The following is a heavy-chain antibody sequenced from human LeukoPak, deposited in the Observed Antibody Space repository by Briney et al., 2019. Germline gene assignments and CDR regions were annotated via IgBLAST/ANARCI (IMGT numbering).Heavy chain of an antibody. J-gene: IGHJ4*02. Sequence: QPGGSLRLSCAASGFAFSSYAMHWVRQGPGKGLEWVAPVSYDGGSKYYADSVKGRITISRDNSKNTLHLQMNSLRTEDTAVYYCARVKGGIAAAGNYFDYWGQGTLVTVSS. CDR3: ARVKGGIAAAGNYFDY. CDR2: VSYDGGSK. D-gene: IGHD6-13*01. V-gene: IGHV3-30-3*01. CDR1: GFAFSSYA.